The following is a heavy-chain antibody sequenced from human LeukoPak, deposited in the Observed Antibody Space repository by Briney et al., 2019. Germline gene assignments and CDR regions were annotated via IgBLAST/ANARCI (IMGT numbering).Heavy chain of an antibody. D-gene: IGHD5-18*01. CDR1: GFTFGDHY. CDR3: ASDTVDTAVGIDY. CDR2: ISSSSSDT. Sequence: GGSLRLSCAASGFTFGDHYLTWIRQAPGKGLEWVSYISSSSSDTNYADSVRGRFTISRDNAKNTLYLQMNSLRAEDTAVYYCASDTVDTAVGIDYWGQGTLVTVSS. J-gene: IGHJ4*02. V-gene: IGHV3-11*06.